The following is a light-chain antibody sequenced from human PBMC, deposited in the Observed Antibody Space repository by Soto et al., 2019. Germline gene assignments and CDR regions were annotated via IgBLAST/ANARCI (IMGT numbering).Light chain of an antibody. CDR2: DAS. CDR1: QSVSSK. Sequence: EIAMTQSPATLSVSPGERATLSCRASQSVSSKLAWYQQKPGQAPRLLIYDASTRATGIPARFSGSGSGTEFTLTISSLQSEDFAVYYCQEYNTWPWTFGQGTKVEFK. J-gene: IGKJ1*01. V-gene: IGKV3-15*01. CDR3: QEYNTWPWT.